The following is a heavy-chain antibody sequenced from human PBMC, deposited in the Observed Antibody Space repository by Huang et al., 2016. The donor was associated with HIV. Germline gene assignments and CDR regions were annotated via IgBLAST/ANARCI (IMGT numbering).Heavy chain of an antibody. J-gene: IGHJ5*01. Sequence: QVQLVQSGAEVKKPGASVTISCKASGFSILIYYIHWVRQAPGQGLEWMGIVNPSGGGADYAQKFKVRVTMTRDTSTSTLYMELSSLRSEDTAVYYCAREGITPSGTEVSGFDFWGQGTPVSVSS. D-gene: IGHD6-13*01. V-gene: IGHV1-46*03. CDR2: VNPSGGGA. CDR1: GFSILIYY. CDR3: AREGITPSGTEVSGFDF.